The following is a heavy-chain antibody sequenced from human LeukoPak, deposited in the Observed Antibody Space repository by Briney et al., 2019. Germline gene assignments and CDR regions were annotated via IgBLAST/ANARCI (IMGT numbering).Heavy chain of an antibody. D-gene: IGHD2-2*01. Sequence: GASVKVSCKASGYTFTSYGISWVRQAPGQGLEWMGWISAYNGNTNYAQKLQGRVTMTTDTSTSTAYMELRSLRSDDTAVYYCARDWAEVPAASDAFDIWGQGTMVTVSS. V-gene: IGHV1-18*01. J-gene: IGHJ3*02. CDR2: ISAYNGNT. CDR1: GYTFTSYG. CDR3: ARDWAEVPAASDAFDI.